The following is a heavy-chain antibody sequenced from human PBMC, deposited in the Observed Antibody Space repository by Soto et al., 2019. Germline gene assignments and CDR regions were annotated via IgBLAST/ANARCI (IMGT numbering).Heavy chain of an antibody. CDR2: INPHGGST. J-gene: IGHJ5*02. CDR1: RDTFTSYY. D-gene: IGHD1-26*01. Sequence: QLVQSGGEVKQPGASVKVSCKAPRDTFTSYYINWVRQAPGQGLEWMGVINPHGGSTASAQKFQGTVNLTRDTSASTVYMEVSSLTAEDTAMYYCARSSGGNFGIIIEGTNWFAPWGQGTLVTVSS. V-gene: IGHV1-46*01. CDR3: ARSSGGNFGIIIEGTNWFAP.